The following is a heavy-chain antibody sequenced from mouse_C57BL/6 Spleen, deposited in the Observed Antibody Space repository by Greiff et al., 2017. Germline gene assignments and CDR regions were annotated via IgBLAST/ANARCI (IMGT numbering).Heavy chain of an antibody. J-gene: IGHJ2*01. D-gene: IGHD2-4*01. Sequence: VKLQQPGAELVKPGASVKMSCKASGYTFTSYWITWVKQRPGQGLEWIGDIYPGSGSTNYNEKFKSKATLTVDTSSSTAYLQRSSLTSEDSAVYYCARSGLPYYFDYWGQGTTLTVSS. CDR2: IYPGSGST. CDR3: ARSGLPYYFDY. V-gene: IGHV1-55*01. CDR1: GYTFTSYW.